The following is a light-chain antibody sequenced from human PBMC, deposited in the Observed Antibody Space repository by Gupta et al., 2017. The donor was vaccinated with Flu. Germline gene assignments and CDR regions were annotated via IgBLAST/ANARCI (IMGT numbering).Light chain of an antibody. Sequence: DVVMTQSPLSLPVTLGQPASISCRSSQSLVYSDGNTYLHWFQQRPGQSPRRLIYQVSHRESGVPDRFSGSGSGTDFTLKISRGEAEEVGVYYCMQGSRWPWAFGQGTKVEIK. V-gene: IGKV2-30*01. CDR1: QSLVYSDGNTY. J-gene: IGKJ1*01. CDR3: MQGSRWPWA. CDR2: QVS.